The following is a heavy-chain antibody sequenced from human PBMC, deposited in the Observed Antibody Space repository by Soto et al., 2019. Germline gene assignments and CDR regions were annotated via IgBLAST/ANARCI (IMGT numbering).Heavy chain of an antibody. J-gene: IGHJ4*02. CDR1: GGTFSSYA. CDR3: ARDSGYDFGPDY. D-gene: IGHD5-12*01. CDR2: IIPIFGTA. Sequence: ASVKVSCKASGGTFSSYAISWVRQAPGQGLEWMGGIIPIFGTANYAQKFQGRVTITADESTSTAYMELSSLRSEDTAVYYCARDSGYDFGPDYWGQGTLVTVSS. V-gene: IGHV1-69*13.